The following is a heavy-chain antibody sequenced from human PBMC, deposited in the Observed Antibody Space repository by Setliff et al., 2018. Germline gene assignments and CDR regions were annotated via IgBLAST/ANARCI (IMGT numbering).Heavy chain of an antibody. Sequence: GASVKVSCKASGYTFTSYAIIWMRQAPGQGLEWMGWINTNTGNPSYAQGFTGRFVFSLDTSVSTAYLQISGLKSEDTAVYYCARGSRFGTIVYKGDYYMDVWGKGTTVTVSS. CDR1: GYTFTSYA. CDR3: ARGSRFGTIVYKGDYYMDV. J-gene: IGHJ6*03. D-gene: IGHD3-10*01. CDR2: INTNTGNP. V-gene: IGHV7-4-1*02.